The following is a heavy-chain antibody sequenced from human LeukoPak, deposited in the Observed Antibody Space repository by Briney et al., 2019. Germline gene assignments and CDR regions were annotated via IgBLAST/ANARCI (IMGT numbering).Heavy chain of an antibody. Sequence: PGGSLRLSCAASGFTFSSYSMNWVRQAPGKGLEWVSSISSGSSYIYYADSVKGRFTISRDNAKNSLYLQMNSLRAEDTAVYYCAREEDYYDSSGYYRGGYFDYWGQGTLVTVSS. J-gene: IGHJ4*02. CDR1: GFTFSSYS. CDR3: AREEDYYDSSGYYRGGYFDY. CDR2: ISSGSSYI. D-gene: IGHD3-22*01. V-gene: IGHV3-21*01.